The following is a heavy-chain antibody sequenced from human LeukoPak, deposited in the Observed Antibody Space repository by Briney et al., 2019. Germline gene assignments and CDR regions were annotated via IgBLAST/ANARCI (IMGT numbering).Heavy chain of an antibody. Sequence: SGTLSLTCAVSGGSISNSNWWSWVRQPPGKGLEWIGSIYHSGSTYYNPSLKSRVTISVDTSKNQFSLKLSSVTAADTAVYYCASFNRFYYFDYWGQGTLVTVSS. J-gene: IGHJ4*02. V-gene: IGHV4-4*02. CDR2: IYHSGST. CDR3: ASFNRFYYFDY. CDR1: GGSISNSNW.